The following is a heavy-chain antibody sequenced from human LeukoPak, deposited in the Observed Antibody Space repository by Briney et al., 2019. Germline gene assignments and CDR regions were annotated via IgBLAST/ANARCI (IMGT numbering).Heavy chain of an antibody. CDR1: GGSISSGSYY. J-gene: IGHJ4*02. CDR2: IYTSGST. D-gene: IGHD3-10*01. Sequence: PSQTLSLTCTVSGGSISSGSYYWSWIRQPAGKGLEWIGRIYTSGSTNYNPSLKSRVTISVDTSKNQFSLKLSSVTAADTDVYYCARASPPFGELPDYWGQGTLVTVSS. V-gene: IGHV4-61*02. CDR3: ARASPPFGELPDY.